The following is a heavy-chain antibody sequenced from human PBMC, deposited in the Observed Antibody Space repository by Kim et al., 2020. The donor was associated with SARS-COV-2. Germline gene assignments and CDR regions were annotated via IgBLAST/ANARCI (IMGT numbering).Heavy chain of an antibody. V-gene: IGHV3-43*01. J-gene: IGHJ4*02. CDR2: ISWDGGST. CDR3: AKDRGPEGVGGLVG. Sequence: GGSLRLSCAASGFTFDDYTMHWVRQAPGKGLEWVSLISWDGGSTYYADSVKGRFTISRDNSKNSLYLQMNSLRTEDTALYYCAKDRGPEGVGGLVGWGQGTLVTVSS. D-gene: IGHD3-10*01. CDR1: GFTFDDYT.